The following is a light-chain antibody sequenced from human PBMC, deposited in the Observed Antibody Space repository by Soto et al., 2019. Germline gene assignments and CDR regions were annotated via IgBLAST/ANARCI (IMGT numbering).Light chain of an antibody. J-gene: IGKJ2*01. Sequence: DIQLTQFPSTLSPSVGGRVTITCRASQSISSWLAWYQQKPGNAPKLLIYKASSLQSGVPSRFSGSGSGTEFTLTIGTLQPDDFATYYCQQYNSYPHTFGQGTKLEIK. CDR3: QQYNSYPHT. CDR1: QSISSW. CDR2: KAS. V-gene: IGKV1-5*03.